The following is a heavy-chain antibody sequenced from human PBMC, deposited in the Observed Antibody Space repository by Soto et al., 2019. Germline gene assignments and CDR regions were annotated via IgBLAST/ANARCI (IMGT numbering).Heavy chain of an antibody. D-gene: IGHD3-3*01. CDR1: GFTFSSYG. CDR3: AKDIGYDFWSGLDAFDI. V-gene: IGHV3-33*03. J-gene: IGHJ3*02. Sequence: GGSLRLSCAASGFTFSSYGMHWVRQAPGKGLEWVAVIWYDGSNKYYADSVKGRFTISRDNAKNSLYLQMNSLRAEDTALYYCAKDIGYDFWSGLDAFDIWGQGTMVTVSS. CDR2: IWYDGSNK.